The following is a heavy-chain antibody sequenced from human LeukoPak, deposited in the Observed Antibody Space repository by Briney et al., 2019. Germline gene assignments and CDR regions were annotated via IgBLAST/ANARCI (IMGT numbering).Heavy chain of an antibody. D-gene: IGHD3-16*01. V-gene: IGHV3-48*02. CDR3: ARGLVGYYYGMDV. CDR2: ISSTGTTT. Sequence: GGSLRLSCAASGFTLSSYSMNWVRQAPGKGLEWVSYISSTGTTTYYTDSVKGRFTVSRDNAKNSLYLQINSLRDEDTAVYYCARGLVGYYYGMDVWGQGTTATVSS. CDR1: GFTLSSYS. J-gene: IGHJ6*02.